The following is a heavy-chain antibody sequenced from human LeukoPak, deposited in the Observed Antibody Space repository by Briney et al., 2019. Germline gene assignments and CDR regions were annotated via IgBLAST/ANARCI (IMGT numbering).Heavy chain of an antibody. V-gene: IGHV1-46*01. J-gene: IGHJ4*02. Sequence: ASVKVSCKAPGYTFTSYYMHWVRQAPGQGLEWMGIINPSGGSTSYAQKFQGRVTMTRDTSTSTVYMELSSLRSEDTAMYYCARATVEKTPFDYWGQGTLVTVSS. CDR2: INPSGGST. CDR3: ARATVEKTPFDY. D-gene: IGHD4-23*01. CDR1: GYTFTSYY.